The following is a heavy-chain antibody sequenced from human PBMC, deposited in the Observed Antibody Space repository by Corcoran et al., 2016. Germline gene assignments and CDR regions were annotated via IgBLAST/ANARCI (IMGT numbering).Heavy chain of an antibody. J-gene: IGHJ4*02. CDR1: GFTVSSNY. Sequence: EVQLVESGGGLIQPGGSLRLSCAASGFTVSSNYMSWVRQAPGKGLEWVSVIYSGGSTYYADSVKGRFTISRDNSKNTLYLQMNSLRAEDTAVYYCARGGGDGYSDGYSDFDYWGQGTLVTVSS. D-gene: IGHD5-18*01. CDR3: ARGGGDGYSDGYSDFDY. CDR2: IYSGGST. V-gene: IGHV3-53*01.